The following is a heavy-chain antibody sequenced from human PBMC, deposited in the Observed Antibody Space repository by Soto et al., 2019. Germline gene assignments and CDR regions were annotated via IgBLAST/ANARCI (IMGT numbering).Heavy chain of an antibody. J-gene: IGHJ3*02. V-gene: IGHV1-8*01. CDR2: MNPNSGNT. Sequence: ASVKVSCKASGYTFTSYDINWVRQATGQGLEWMGWMNPNSGNTGYAQKFQGRVTMTRTTSISTAYMELSSLRSEDTAVYYCARDLKYSYDCSVYYHLGEGSFDIWGQGTMVTVSS. CDR3: ARDLKYSYDCSVYYHLGEGSFDI. D-gene: IGHD3-22*01. CDR1: GYTFTSYD.